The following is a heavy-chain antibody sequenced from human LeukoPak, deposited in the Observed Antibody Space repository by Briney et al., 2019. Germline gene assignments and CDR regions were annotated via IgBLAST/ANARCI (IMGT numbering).Heavy chain of an antibody. Sequence: GASVKVSCKASGYSFNSQGMNWVRQAPGQGLEWMGWINTDSGNPTYAQGFTGRFVFSLDSSVSTAYLQISDLMPEDTAKYYCAREILRFDIWGQGTMVIVSS. V-gene: IGHV7-4-1*02. CDR1: GYSFNSQG. CDR3: AREILRFDI. J-gene: IGHJ3*02. CDR2: INTDSGNP.